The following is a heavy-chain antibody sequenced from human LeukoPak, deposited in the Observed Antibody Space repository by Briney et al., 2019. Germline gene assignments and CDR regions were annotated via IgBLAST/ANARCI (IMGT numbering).Heavy chain of an antibody. V-gene: IGHV3-21*01. CDR2: ISSSSSYI. J-gene: IGHJ5*02. CDR3: ARRVAAAGKQKLNWFDP. Sequence: GGSLRLSCAASGFTFSSYSMNWVRQAPGKGLEWVSSISSSSSYIYYADSVKGRFTISRDNAKNSLYLQMNSLRAEDTAVYYCARRVAAAGKQKLNWFDPWGQGTLVTVSS. D-gene: IGHD6-13*01. CDR1: GFTFSSYS.